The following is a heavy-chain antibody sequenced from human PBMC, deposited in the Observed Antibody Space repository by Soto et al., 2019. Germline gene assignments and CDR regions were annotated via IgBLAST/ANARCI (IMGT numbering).Heavy chain of an antibody. CDR3: ARGTAEAAAGSLPFYY. J-gene: IGHJ4*02. Sequence: ESGGGVVQPGRSLRLSCAASGFTFSSYGMHWVRQAPGKGLEWVAVIWYDGSNKYYADSVKGRFTISRDNSKNTLYLQMNSLRAEDTAVYYCARGTAEAAAGSLPFYYWGQGTLVTVSS. V-gene: IGHV3-33*01. D-gene: IGHD6-13*01. CDR2: IWYDGSNK. CDR1: GFTFSSYG.